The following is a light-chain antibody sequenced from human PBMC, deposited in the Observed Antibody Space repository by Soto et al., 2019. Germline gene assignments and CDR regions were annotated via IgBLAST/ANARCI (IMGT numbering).Light chain of an antibody. V-gene: IGKV3-11*01. J-gene: IGKJ4*01. CDR3: QQRSNRPLT. Sequence: EIVLTQSPATLSLSPGERATLSCRADQSVSSYLAWYQQKPGQAPRLLIYDTSNRATGIPARFSGSGSGTDFTHTISSLEPEDFAVYYCQQRSNRPLTFGGGTKVDIK. CDR2: DTS. CDR1: QSVSSY.